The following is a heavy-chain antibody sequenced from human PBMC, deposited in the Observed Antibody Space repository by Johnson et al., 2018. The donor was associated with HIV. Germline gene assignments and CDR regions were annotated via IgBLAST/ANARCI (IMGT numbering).Heavy chain of an antibody. V-gene: IGHV3-30*04. CDR2: ISYDGSNK. CDR3: ARDKRAQGAFDI. Sequence: VQVVESGGGVVQPGRSLRLSCAASEFTLSNYAMHWVRQAPGKGLEWVALISYDGSNKYYADSVKGRFTISRDNAKNSLYLQMNSLRAEDTAVYYCARDKRAQGAFDIWGQGTMVTVSS. J-gene: IGHJ3*02. CDR1: EFTLSNYA.